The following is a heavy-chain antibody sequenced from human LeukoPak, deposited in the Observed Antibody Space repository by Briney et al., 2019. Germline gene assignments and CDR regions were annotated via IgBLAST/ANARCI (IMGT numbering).Heavy chain of an antibody. V-gene: IGHV3-21*01. CDR2: ISDRGSYI. CDR3: ANHLACGSTSCPSFDD. CDR1: GFTFNTYS. J-gene: IGHJ4*02. Sequence: GGSLRLSCTASGFTFNTYSMNWVRQAPGKGLEWDASISDRGSYIYYTDSVKGRFTITRDNAKNSLYLQMNSLRADDTAVYYCANHLACGSTSCPSFDDWGQGTLVTVSS. D-gene: IGHD2-2*01.